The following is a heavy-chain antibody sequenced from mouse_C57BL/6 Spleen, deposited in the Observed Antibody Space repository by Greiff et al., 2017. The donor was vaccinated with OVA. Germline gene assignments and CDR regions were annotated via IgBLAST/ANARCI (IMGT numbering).Heavy chain of an antibody. Sequence: EVQGVESGGDLVKPGGSLKLSCAASGFTFSSYGMSWVRQTPDKRLEWVATISSGGSYTYYPDSVKGRFTISRDNAKNTLYLQMSSLKSEDTAMYYCAREGIYYYGSSYVPMDYWGQGTSVTVSS. J-gene: IGHJ4*01. CDR3: AREGIYYYGSSYVPMDY. CDR2: ISSGGSYT. CDR1: GFTFSSYG. V-gene: IGHV5-6*01. D-gene: IGHD1-1*01.